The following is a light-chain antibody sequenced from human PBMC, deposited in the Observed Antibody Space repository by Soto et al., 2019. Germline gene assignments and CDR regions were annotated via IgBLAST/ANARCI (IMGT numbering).Light chain of an antibody. CDR3: QQYDKWPRT. CDR2: GAS. V-gene: IGKV3-15*01. J-gene: IGKJ1*01. Sequence: EVLMTQSPATLSLSPGERSSRSSRANQSVSRKLAWYQQTRGQAPRLLIYGASTRATGVPARFSGSGSGTEFTLTISNLQSEDFAVYHCQQYDKWPRTFGQGTKVDIK. CDR1: QSVSRK.